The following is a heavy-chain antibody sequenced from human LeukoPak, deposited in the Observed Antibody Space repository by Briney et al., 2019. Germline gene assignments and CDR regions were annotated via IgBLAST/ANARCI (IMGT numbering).Heavy chain of an antibody. CDR3: ARDPYSGTYGDTYYYYMDV. V-gene: IGHV3-21*01. Sequence: GGSLRLSCAASGFSFSSYNMNWVRQTPGKGLEWVSSITSSSTYTFYADSVKGRFTISRDNARNSLYLQMNSLRAEGTAVYYCARDPYSGTYGDTYYYYMDVWGKGTTVTISS. CDR2: ITSSSTYT. CDR1: GFSFSSYN. D-gene: IGHD1-26*01. J-gene: IGHJ6*03.